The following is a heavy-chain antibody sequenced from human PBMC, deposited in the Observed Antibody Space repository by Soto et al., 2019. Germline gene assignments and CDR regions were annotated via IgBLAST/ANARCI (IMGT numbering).Heavy chain of an antibody. CDR3: ARVFLGRIRPPEYNCFDP. CDR2: INHSGST. D-gene: IGHD3-10*01. CDR1: GGSFSGYY. V-gene: IGHV4-34*01. J-gene: IGHJ5*02. Sequence: SETLSLTCAVYGGSFSGYYWSWIRQPPGKGLEWIGEINHSGSTNYNPSLKSRVTISVDTSKNQFSLKLSSVTAADTAVYYWARVFLGRIRPPEYNCFDPWGQETPVTVS.